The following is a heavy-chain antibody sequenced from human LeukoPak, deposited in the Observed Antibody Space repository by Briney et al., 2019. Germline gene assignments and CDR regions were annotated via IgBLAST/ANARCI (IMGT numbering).Heavy chain of an antibody. CDR3: ARNLMEPIAVAGFNHREYYFDY. CDR2: INHSGST. D-gene: IGHD6-19*01. CDR1: GGSFSGYY. J-gene: IGHJ4*02. V-gene: IGHV4-34*01. Sequence: SETLSLTCAVYGGSFSGYYWSWIRQPPGKGLEWMGEINHSGSTNYNPSLKSRVTISVDTSKNQFSLKLSSVTAADTAVYYCARNLMEPIAVAGFNHREYYFDYWGQGTLVTVSS.